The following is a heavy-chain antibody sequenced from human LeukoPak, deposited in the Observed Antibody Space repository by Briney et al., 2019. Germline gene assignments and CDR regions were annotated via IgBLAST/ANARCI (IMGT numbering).Heavy chain of an antibody. CDR3: ARGSGSNHNHMDV. CDR1: GFTFSNYW. J-gene: IGHJ6*03. Sequence: GGSLRLSCAASGFTFSNYWMSWVRQAPGKGLEWLANINQDGSEIYYVDSVKGRFTISRDNGKNSLYLQINSLRADDTAVYYCARGSGSNHNHMDVWGKGATVTVSS. D-gene: IGHD3-10*01. V-gene: IGHV3-7*04. CDR2: INQDGSEI.